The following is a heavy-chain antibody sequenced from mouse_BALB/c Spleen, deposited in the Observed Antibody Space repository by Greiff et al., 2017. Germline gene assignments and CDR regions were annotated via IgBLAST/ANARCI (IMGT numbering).Heavy chain of an antibody. V-gene: IGHV5-17*02. D-gene: IGHD3-1*01. CDR2: ISSGSSTI. CDR3: ARSGRSAGIDY. Sequence: EVMLVESGGGLVQPGGSRKLSCAASGFTFSSFGMHWVRQAPEKGLEWVAYISSGSSTIYYADTVKGRFTISRDNPKNTLFLQMTSLRSEDTAMYYCARSGRSAGIDYWGQGTSVTVSS. CDR1: GFTFSSFG. J-gene: IGHJ4*01.